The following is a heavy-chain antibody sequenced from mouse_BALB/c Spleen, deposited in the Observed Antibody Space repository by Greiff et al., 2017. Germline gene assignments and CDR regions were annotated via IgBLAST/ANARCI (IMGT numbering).Heavy chain of an antibody. CDR2: IDPENGNT. V-gene: IGHV14-1*02. D-gene: IGHD2-3*01. Sequence: EVQLQQSGAELVRPGASVKLSCKASGFNIKDYYMHWVKQRPEQGLEWIGWIDPENGNTRYDPKFQGKASITADTSSNDAYLQLRSLTSEDTAVYYCTGDGENPLAYWGQGTPVTVSA. CDR1: GFNIKDYY. J-gene: IGHJ3*01. CDR3: TGDGENPLAY.